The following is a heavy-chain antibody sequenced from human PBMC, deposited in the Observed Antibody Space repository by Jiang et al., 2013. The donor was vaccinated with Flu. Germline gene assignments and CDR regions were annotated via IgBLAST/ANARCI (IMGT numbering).Heavy chain of an antibody. J-gene: IGHJ4*02. CDR1: GGSINSEDYS. Sequence: KPSQTLSLSCAVSGGSINSEDYSWSWDPAATRKGLEWIGYIHHRGTTYYNPSLKSRVTISIYKSNNRFSLSLNSVTAADTAVYYCARGVLYGGYFDYWGQGTLVSVYS. D-gene: IGHD2-8*01. CDR2: IHHRGTT. V-gene: IGHV4-30-2*01. CDR3: ARGVLYGGYFDY.